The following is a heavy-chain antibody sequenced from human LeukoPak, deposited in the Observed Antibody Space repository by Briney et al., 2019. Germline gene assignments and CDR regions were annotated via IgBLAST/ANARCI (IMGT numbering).Heavy chain of an antibody. Sequence: SETLSLTCAVSGGSISSSSHYWGWIRQAPGKRLECIGTIYYSGSSYYTPSLEGRVTMSVDTSKNEFSLRLSSVTAADTAVYYCARLPAITTHYYYYIDVWGKGTMVTVSS. CDR3: ARLPAITTHYYYYIDV. CDR1: GGSISSSSHY. D-gene: IGHD5-12*01. CDR2: IYYSGSS. V-gene: IGHV4-39*01. J-gene: IGHJ6*03.